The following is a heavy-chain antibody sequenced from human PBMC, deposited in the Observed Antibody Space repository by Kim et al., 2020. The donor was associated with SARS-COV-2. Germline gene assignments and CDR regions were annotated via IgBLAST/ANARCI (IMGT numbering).Heavy chain of an antibody. CDR3: ARDRDSRSSGYYWYDAFDI. Sequence: GGSLRLSCAASGFTFSSYSMNWVRQAPGKGLEWVSYISSSSSTIYYADSVKGRFTISRDNAKNSLYLQMNSLRDEDTAVYYCARDRDSRSSGYYWYDAFDIWGQGTMVTVSS. V-gene: IGHV3-48*02. CDR1: GFTFSSYS. CDR2: ISSSSSTI. J-gene: IGHJ3*02. D-gene: IGHD3-22*01.